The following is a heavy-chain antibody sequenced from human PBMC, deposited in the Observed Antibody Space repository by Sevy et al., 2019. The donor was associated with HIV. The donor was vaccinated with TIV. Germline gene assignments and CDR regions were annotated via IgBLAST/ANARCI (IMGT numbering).Heavy chain of an antibody. D-gene: IGHD3-10*01. V-gene: IGHV1-69*13. Sequence: ASVKVSCKASGGTFSSYAISWVRQAPGQGLEWMGGVIPIFGTANYAQKFQGRVTITADESTSTAYMELSSLRSEDTAVYYCARVREGGYLDYWGQGTLVTVSS. CDR3: ARVREGGYLDY. CDR1: GGTFSSYA. CDR2: VIPIFGTA. J-gene: IGHJ4*02.